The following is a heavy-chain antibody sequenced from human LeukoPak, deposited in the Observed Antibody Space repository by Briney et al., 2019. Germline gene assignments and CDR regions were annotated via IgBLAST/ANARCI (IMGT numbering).Heavy chain of an antibody. Sequence: TGGSLRLSCAASGFTFDDYAMHWVRHAPGKGLEWVSLISWDGGSTYYADSVKGRFTISRYNSKNSLYLQMNSLRGEDTALYYCARRVAAEDLLDYWGQGTLVTVSS. CDR2: ISWDGGST. V-gene: IGHV3-43D*03. D-gene: IGHD6-13*01. J-gene: IGHJ4*02. CDR1: GFTFDDYA. CDR3: ARRVAAEDLLDY.